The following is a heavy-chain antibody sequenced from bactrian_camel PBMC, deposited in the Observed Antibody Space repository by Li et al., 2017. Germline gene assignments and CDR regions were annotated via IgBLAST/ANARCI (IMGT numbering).Heavy chain of an antibody. V-gene: IGHV3S1*01. D-gene: IGHD2*01. Sequence: HVQLVESGGGSVQAGGSVRLSFSASGRTASNYCMAWFRQTPGKEREGVARIATGSGNTYYADSVKDRFTISKDSAKNTLYLQMNSLKPEDSAMYYCAADLARYCGAFSGFFARASWGQGTQVTVS. CDR2: IATGSGNT. CDR3: AADLARYCGAFSGFFARAS. J-gene: IGHJ4*01. CDR1: GRTASNYC.